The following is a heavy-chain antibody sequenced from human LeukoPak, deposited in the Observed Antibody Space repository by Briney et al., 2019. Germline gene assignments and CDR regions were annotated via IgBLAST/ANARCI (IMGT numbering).Heavy chain of an antibody. CDR2: INPKSGGT. V-gene: IGHV1-2*02. CDR1: GYSFTGHY. D-gene: IGHD3-9*01. J-gene: IGHJ5*02. Sequence: WASVKVSCKASGYSFTGHYMHWVRQAPGQGLEWMGWINPKSGGTNYAQKFQGRVTMTRDTSISTAYMELSRLRSDDTAVYYCARSYYDILTGYHYSPQNWFDPWGQGILVTVSS. CDR3: ARSYYDILTGYHYSPQNWFDP.